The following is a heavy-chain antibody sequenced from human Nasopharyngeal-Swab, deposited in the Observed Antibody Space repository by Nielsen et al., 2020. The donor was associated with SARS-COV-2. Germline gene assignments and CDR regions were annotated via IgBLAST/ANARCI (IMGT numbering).Heavy chain of an antibody. CDR3: ARRDILTYGMDV. CDR2: INHSGST. Sequence: SETLSLTCAVYGGSFSGYYWSWIRQPPGKGLEWIGEINHSGSTNYNPSLKSRVTISVDTSKNQFSLKLSSVTAADTAVYYCARRDILTYGMDVWGQGTTVTVSS. V-gene: IGHV4-34*01. D-gene: IGHD2-15*01. J-gene: IGHJ6*02. CDR1: GGSFSGYY.